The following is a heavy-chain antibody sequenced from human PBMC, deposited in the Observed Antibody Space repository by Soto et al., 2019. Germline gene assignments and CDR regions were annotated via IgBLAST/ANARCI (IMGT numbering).Heavy chain of an antibody. Sequence: SETLSLTCIVSGGSISSGSYYWGWILQPPGKGLEWIGSVYYSGSPYYNPSLQSRVTISLDTSKNQFPLNLTSVTAADTAIYYCAKVHSALFLYWGPGALVTVSS. J-gene: IGHJ4*02. V-gene: IGHV4-39*01. CDR1: GGSISSGSYY. CDR3: AKVHSALFLY. D-gene: IGHD5-18*01. CDR2: VYYSGSP.